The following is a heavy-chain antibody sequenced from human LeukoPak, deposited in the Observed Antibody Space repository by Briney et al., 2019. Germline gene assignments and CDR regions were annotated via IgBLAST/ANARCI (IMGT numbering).Heavy chain of an antibody. V-gene: IGHV4-31*11. D-gene: IGHD3-16*02. Sequence: SETLSLTCAVYGGSFSSYYWSWIRQHPGKGLEWIGYIYYSGSTYYNPSLKSRVTISVDTSKNQFSLKLSSVTAADTAVYYCARVPYDYVWGSYPGMDVWGQGTTVTVSS. CDR1: GGSFSSYY. J-gene: IGHJ6*02. CDR3: ARVPYDYVWGSYPGMDV. CDR2: IYYSGST.